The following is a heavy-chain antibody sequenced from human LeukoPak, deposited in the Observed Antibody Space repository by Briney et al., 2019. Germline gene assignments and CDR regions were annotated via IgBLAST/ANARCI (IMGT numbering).Heavy chain of an antibody. V-gene: IGHV4-59*08. CDR2: ISYTGST. J-gene: IGHJ4*02. D-gene: IGHD2-15*01. Sequence: SETLSLTCTVSGGSITNYYWSWIRQPPGKGLEWIGHISYTGSTNYSPPLRSRVTISVDKPKSQFSLELRSVTAADTAVYYCARRVGYCGGDNCYESDSWGQGTLVTVSS. CDR3: ARRVGYCGGDNCYESDS. CDR1: GGSITNYY.